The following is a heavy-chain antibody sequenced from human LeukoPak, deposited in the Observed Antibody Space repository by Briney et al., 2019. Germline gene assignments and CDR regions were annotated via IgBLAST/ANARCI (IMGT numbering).Heavy chain of an antibody. CDR3: ARDTYYYDNGDYIDAFDI. CDR2: INYSGRT. D-gene: IGHD3-22*01. Sequence: SETLSLTCAVSGGSISTYYWSWVRQSPGKGLEWIGYINYSGRTNSSPSLKSRVAISVDTSKNQFSLTLSSVTAADTAVYYCARDTYYYDNGDYIDAFDIWGQGTMVTVSS. J-gene: IGHJ3*02. V-gene: IGHV4-59*01. CDR1: GGSISTYY.